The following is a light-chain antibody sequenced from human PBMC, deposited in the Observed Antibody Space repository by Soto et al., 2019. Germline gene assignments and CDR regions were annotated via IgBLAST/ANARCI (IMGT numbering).Light chain of an antibody. CDR1: SSNIGNNY. CDR3: GTWDSSMSAYV. Sequence: QSVLTQPPSVSAAPGQRVAISCSGNSSNIGNNYVSWYQQFPGTAPKLLIYDNNERLSGIPVRFSASKSGTSATLGIAGLQTGDEADYYCGTWDSSMSAYVFGTGTKGTVL. CDR2: DNN. J-gene: IGLJ1*01. V-gene: IGLV1-51*01.